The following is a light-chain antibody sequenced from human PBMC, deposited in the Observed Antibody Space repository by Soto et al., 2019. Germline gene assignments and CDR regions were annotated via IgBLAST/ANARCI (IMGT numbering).Light chain of an antibody. V-gene: IGLV2-23*01. CDR2: EGS. CDR3: CSYAGSSTLVV. CDR1: SSDVGSYNI. Sequence: QSVLTQPASVSGSPGQSINISCTGTSSDVGSYNIVSWYQQHPGKAPKLMIYEGSKRPSGVSNRFSGSKSGNTASLTISGLQAEDEADYYCCSYAGSSTLVVFGGGTKLTVL. J-gene: IGLJ2*01.